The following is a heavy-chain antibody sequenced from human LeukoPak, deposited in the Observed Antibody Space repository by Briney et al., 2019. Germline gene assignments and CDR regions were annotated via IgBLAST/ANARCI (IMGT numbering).Heavy chain of an antibody. V-gene: IGHV1-69*05. D-gene: IGHD3-3*01. Sequence: SVKVSCKAAGGTFSSYAISWVRQAPGQGLEWMGGIIPIFGIANYAQKFQGRVTITTDESTSTAYMELSSLRSEDTAVYYCARDFGRGPLVTDAFAIWGQGTMVTVSS. CDR1: GGTFSSYA. J-gene: IGHJ3*02. CDR2: IIPIFGIA. CDR3: ARDFGRGPLVTDAFAI.